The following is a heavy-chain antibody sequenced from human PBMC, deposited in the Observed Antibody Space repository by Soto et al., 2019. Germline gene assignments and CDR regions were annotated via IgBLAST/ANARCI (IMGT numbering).Heavy chain of an antibody. J-gene: IGHJ5*02. D-gene: IGHD3-3*01. Sequence: PVKGSFKAAGYTFTSYVISWRRQAPGQGLEWMGWISAYNGNTNYAQKLQGRVTMTVDTSTTTSYMELRSLTSDDTAVYFCARDWRGAEGFDPWGQGTLVTVSS. CDR1: GYTFTSYV. CDR3: ARDWRGAEGFDP. V-gene: IGHV1-18*01. CDR2: ISAYNGNT.